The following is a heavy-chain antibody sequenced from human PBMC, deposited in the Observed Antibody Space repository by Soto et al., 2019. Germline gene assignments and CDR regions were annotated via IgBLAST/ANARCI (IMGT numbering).Heavy chain of an antibody. CDR1: GYTFTSYD. CDR2: MNPNSGNT. J-gene: IGHJ6*03. CDR3: ASGPRNPGAPHYYYYMDV. V-gene: IGHV1-8*01. Sequence: QVQLVQSGAEVKKPGASVKVSCKASGYTFTSYDINWVRQATGQGLEWMGWMNPNSGNTGYAQKFQGRVTMTRNTSISTAYMELSSLRSEDTAVYYCASGPRNPGAPHYYYYMDVWGKGTTVTVSS. D-gene: IGHD1-26*01.